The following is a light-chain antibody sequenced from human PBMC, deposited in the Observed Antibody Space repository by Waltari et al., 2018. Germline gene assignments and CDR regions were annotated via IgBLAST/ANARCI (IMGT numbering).Light chain of an antibody. V-gene: IGKV1-33*01. CDR3: QHYHIFPYS. Sequence: DIQMTQSPSSLSASVGDRVTITCQASQDVRSYLNWYQQKPGKVPNLLIYDASNLEKGVPPRFSGGGSGRDFTLTISSLQPEDIGTYYCQHYHIFPYSFGPGTTVDMK. CDR2: DAS. CDR1: QDVRSY. J-gene: IGKJ3*01.